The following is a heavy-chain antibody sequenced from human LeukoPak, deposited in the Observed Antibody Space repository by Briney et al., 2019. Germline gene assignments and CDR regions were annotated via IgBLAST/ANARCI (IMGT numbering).Heavy chain of an antibody. CDR3: AKDGHERGPQTDYMDV. J-gene: IGHJ6*03. CDR2: IYHSGST. CDR1: GGSIIRSYC. Sequence: PSETLSLTCGVSGGSIIRSYCWSWVRQPPGKGLEWIGEIYHSGSTNYNPSLKSRVTISMDKSKNQFSLKLSSVTAADTAVYYCAKDGHERGPQTDYMDVWRKGTTVTDSS. V-gene: IGHV4-4*02. D-gene: IGHD3/OR15-3a*01.